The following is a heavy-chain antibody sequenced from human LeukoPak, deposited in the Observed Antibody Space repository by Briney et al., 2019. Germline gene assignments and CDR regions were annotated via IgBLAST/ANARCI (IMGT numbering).Heavy chain of an antibody. Sequence: SETLSLTCTVSGGSITSGDFHWSWIRQYPGKGLEWIGYIYHSGSTNYNPSLKSRVTISVYTSKNQFSLKLSSVTAADTAVYYCARVGRYYYDSSGYYRKGWFDPWGQGTLVTVSS. CDR1: GGSITSGDFH. V-gene: IGHV4-61*08. CDR2: IYHSGST. D-gene: IGHD3-22*01. J-gene: IGHJ5*02. CDR3: ARVGRYYYDSSGYYRKGWFDP.